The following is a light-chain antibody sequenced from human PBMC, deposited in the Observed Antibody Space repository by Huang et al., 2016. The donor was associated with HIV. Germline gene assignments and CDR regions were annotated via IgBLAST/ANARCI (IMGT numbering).Light chain of an antibody. CDR3: QQYYSFPQT. CDR1: QSVYSSSTSKDY. V-gene: IGKV4-1*01. Sequence: DIIMTQSPDSLAVSLGERATLNCRSSQSVYSSSTSKDYMAWLQQKPGQPPRLLLFWASTREAGVPDRFSGSGSGTHFTLTIANLEAEDAAIYYCQQYYSFPQTFGQGTRVEVK. J-gene: IGKJ1*01. CDR2: WAS.